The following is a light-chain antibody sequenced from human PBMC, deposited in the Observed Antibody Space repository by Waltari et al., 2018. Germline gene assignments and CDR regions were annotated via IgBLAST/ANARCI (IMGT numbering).Light chain of an antibody. J-gene: IGKJ5*01. Sequence: IQLTQSPSSLSASVGDRVTITCRASQGISSYLAWYQQKPGKAPNLLIYAAFTLQSGVPSRFSGSVYGTDFTLAISSLQPEDFATYYCQQFNTYPLTFGQGTRLEIK. CDR3: QQFNTYPLT. CDR1: QGISSY. CDR2: AAF. V-gene: IGKV1-9*01.